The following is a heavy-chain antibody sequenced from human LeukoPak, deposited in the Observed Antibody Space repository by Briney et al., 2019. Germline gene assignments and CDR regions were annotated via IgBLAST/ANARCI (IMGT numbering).Heavy chain of an antibody. CDR1: GGSISSGSYY. CDR3: ARVNMASAGDWSSYNWFDP. CDR2: IYPSGST. V-gene: IGHV4-61*02. D-gene: IGHD2-21*02. J-gene: IGHJ5*02. Sequence: SETLSLTCAVSGGSISSGSYYWSWIRQPAGKGLEWIGRIYPSGSTNYNPSLKSRVTISLDTSKNRFSLNLSTVTAADTAVYYCARVNMASAGDWSSYNWFDPWGQGTLVTVSS.